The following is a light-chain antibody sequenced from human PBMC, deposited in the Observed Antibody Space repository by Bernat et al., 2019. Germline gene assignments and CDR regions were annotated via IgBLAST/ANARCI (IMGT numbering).Light chain of an antibody. V-gene: IGKV1-5*03. CDR2: KAS. CDR1: QSIISW. Sequence: DIQMTQSPSTLSASFGDSVTITCRASQSIISWLAWYQQKPGKVPKLLFYKASSLESGVPSRFSGTGSGTDFTLTISSLQPDDFATYYCQQYKTDWTFGQGTKVEIK. J-gene: IGKJ1*01. CDR3: QQYKTDWT.